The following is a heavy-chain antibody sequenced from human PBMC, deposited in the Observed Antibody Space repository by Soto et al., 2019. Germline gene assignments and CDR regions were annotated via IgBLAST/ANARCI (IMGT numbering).Heavy chain of an antibody. CDR3: AKVEQEYSRSSFPPLPNYFDY. Sequence: EVQLLESGGGLVQPGGSLRLSCAASGFTFSSYAMSWVRQAPGKGLEWVSAISGSGGSTYYADSVKGRFTISRDNSKNTLSLQMKSLRAEDTAVYYCAKVEQEYSRSSFPPLPNYFDYWGQGTLVTVSS. J-gene: IGHJ4*02. D-gene: IGHD6-6*01. V-gene: IGHV3-23*01. CDR2: ISGSGGST. CDR1: GFTFSSYA.